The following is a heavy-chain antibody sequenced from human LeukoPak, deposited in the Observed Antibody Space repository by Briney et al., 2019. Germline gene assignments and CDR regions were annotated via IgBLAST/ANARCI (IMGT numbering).Heavy chain of an antibody. CDR2: ISWNSGSI. Sequence: PGGSLRLSCAASGFTFSSYWMHWVRQAPGKGLEWVSGISWNSGSIGYADSVKGRFTISRDNAKNSPYLQMNSLRAEDTALYYCAKLSSGSSKSDYWGQGTLVTVSS. D-gene: IGHD6-19*01. CDR3: AKLSSGSSKSDY. J-gene: IGHJ4*02. CDR1: GFTFSSYW. V-gene: IGHV3-9*01.